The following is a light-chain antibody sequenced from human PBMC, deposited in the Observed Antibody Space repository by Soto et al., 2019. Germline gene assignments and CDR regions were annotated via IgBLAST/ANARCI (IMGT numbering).Light chain of an antibody. Sequence: QSALTQPASVSGSPGQSITISCTGTSSHVGTYEYVSWYQHHPGKAPKLMIYDVSNRPSGVSDRFSGSKSGNTASLTISGLQAEDEADYYCSSYASNGDVLFGGGTKVTVL. V-gene: IGLV2-14*03. J-gene: IGLJ2*01. CDR3: SSYASNGDVL. CDR2: DVS. CDR1: SSHVGTYEY.